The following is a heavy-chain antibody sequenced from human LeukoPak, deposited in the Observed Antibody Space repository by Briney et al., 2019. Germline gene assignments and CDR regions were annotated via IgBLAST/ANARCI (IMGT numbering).Heavy chain of an antibody. CDR1: GFTFSSYV. V-gene: IGHV3-23*01. Sequence: PGGSLRLSCAASGFTFSSYVMSWVRQAPGKGLEWVSPISSNGLATNYADSVKGRFTISRDNSRNTLYLHMNSLRADDTGVYYCAKGRGYWGQGTLVTVSS. CDR3: AKGRGY. J-gene: IGHJ4*02. CDR2: ISSNGLAT.